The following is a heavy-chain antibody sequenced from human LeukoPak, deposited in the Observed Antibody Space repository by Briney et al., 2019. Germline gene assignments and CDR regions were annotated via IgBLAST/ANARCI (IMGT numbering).Heavy chain of an antibody. CDR2: ISSSSSYI. Sequence: GRSLRLSCAASGFTFSSYSMNWVRQAPGKGLEWVSSISSSSSYIYYADSVKGRFTISRDNAKNSLYLQMNSLRAEDTAVYYCARAYYGGNFYYYGMDVWGQGTTVTVSS. D-gene: IGHD4-23*01. CDR1: GFTFSSYS. V-gene: IGHV3-21*01. CDR3: ARAYYGGNFYYYGMDV. J-gene: IGHJ6*02.